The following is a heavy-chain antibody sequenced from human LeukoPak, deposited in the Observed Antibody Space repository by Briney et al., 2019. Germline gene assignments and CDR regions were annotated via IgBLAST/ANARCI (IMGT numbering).Heavy chain of an antibody. CDR1: GFTFSSYE. D-gene: IGHD6-19*01. Sequence: GGSLRLSCAASGFTFSSYEMNWVRQAPGKGLEWVSYISSSGNTIYYADSVKGRFTISRDNAKNSLYLQMNSLRAEDTAVYYCATEGAVAVYWGQGTLVTVSS. V-gene: IGHV3-48*03. J-gene: IGHJ4*02. CDR3: ATEGAVAVY. CDR2: ISSSGNTI.